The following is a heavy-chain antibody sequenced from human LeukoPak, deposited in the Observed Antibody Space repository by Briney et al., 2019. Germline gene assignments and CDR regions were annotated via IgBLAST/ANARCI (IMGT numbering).Heavy chain of an antibody. CDR2: IYYSGST. J-gene: IGHJ4*02. CDR3: ARDITGSFDY. CDR1: GDSISSSSYY. Sequence: SETLSLTCTVSGDSISSSSYYWGWIRQPPGKGLEWIGSIYYSGSTYYNPSLKSRVTISVDTSKNQFSLKLSSVTAADTAVYYCARDITGSFDYWGQGNLVTVSS. D-gene: IGHD1-14*01. V-gene: IGHV4-39*07.